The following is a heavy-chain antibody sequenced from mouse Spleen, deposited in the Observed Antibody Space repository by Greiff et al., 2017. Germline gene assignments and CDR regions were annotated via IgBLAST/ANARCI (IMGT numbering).Heavy chain of an antibody. D-gene: IGHD2-1*01. CDR1: GFSLTSYG. CDR3: ARTFYPYYYAMDY. CDR2: IWSGGST. Sequence: VQLVESGPGLVQPSQSLSITCTVSGFSLTSYGVHWVRQSPGKGLEWLGVIWSGGSTDYNAAFISRLSISKDNSKSQVFFKMNSLQADDTAIYYCARTFYPYYYAMDYWGQGTSVTVSS. J-gene: IGHJ4*01. V-gene: IGHV2-2*01.